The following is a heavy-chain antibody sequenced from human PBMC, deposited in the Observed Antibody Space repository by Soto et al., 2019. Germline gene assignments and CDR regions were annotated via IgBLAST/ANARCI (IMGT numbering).Heavy chain of an antibody. CDR1: GFTFDDNG. V-gene: IGHV3-20*04. CDR3: ARDLGRLMGATPGY. D-gene: IGHD1-26*01. J-gene: IGHJ4*02. Sequence: PGGSLRLSCAASGFTFDDNGMSWVRQAPGKGLEWVSGINWNGGSTGYADSVKGRFTISRDNAKNSLYLQMNSLRAEDTAVYYCARDLGRLMGATPGYWGQGTLVTVSS. CDR2: INWNGGST.